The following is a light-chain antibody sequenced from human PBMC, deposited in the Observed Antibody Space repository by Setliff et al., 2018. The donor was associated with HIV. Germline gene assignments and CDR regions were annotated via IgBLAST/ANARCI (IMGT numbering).Light chain of an antibody. CDR3: CSYAGTYTYI. CDR2: DVS. J-gene: IGLJ1*01. V-gene: IGLV2-11*01. CDR1: SSDVGAYNY. Sequence: QSVLAQPRSVSGSPGQSVTFSCTGSSSDVGAYNYVSWYQQHPGKAPNLIIYDVSKRPSGVPDRFSGSKSGDTASLTISGLQSEDEADYYCCSYAGTYTYIFGTGTKVTVL.